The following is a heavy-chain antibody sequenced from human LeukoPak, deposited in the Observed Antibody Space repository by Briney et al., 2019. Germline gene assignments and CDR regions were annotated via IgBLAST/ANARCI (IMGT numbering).Heavy chain of an antibody. Sequence: SETLSLTCTVSGGPLTTHYWAWLRQPPGKGLEWIGFVSKTGDTNSNPSLKSRVTISVDTSKNTFSLQLSSLTAADTAVYFCARRGAPSKLYYLDSWGQGTLVTVSS. V-gene: IGHV4-59*08. D-gene: IGHD1-26*01. CDR2: VSKTGDT. CDR3: ARRGAPSKLYYLDS. CDR1: GGPLTTHY. J-gene: IGHJ4*02.